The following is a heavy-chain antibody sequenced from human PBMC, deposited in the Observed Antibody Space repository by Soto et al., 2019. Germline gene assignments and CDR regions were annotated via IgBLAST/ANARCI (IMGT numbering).Heavy chain of an antibody. CDR1: GGTLSGYY. D-gene: IGHD3-3*01. CDR2: IYSSGST. V-gene: IGHV4-4*07. CDR3: ARGQRFSDWFDP. Sequence: TLSLTCTVTGGTLSGYYWTWIRQSAGGGLEWIGRIYSSGSTNYNPSLKSRVTISLDTSMSHFSLRLRSVSAAATAVYYCARGQRFSDWFDPWGQGTLVTVSS. J-gene: IGHJ5*02.